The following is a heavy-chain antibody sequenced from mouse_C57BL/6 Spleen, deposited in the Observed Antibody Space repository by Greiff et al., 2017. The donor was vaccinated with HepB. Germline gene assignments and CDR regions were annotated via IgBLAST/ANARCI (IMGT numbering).Heavy chain of an antibody. Sequence: QVQLQQPGAELVKPGASVKLSCKASGYTFTSYWMQWVKQRPGQGLEWIGEIDPSDSYTNYNQKFKGKATLTVDTSSSTAYMQLSSLTSEDSAVYYWARDGLLRPYYARDYWGQGTAVTVAS. CDR1: GYTFTSYW. V-gene: IGHV1-50*01. J-gene: IGHJ4*01. CDR3: ARDGLLRPYYARDY. D-gene: IGHD2-3*01. CDR2: IDPSDSYT.